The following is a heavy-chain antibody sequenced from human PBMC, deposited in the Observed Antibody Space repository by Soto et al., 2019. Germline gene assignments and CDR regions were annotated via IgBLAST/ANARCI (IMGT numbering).Heavy chain of an antibody. D-gene: IGHD6-13*01. J-gene: IGHJ5*02. CDR2: ISSSSSYI. CDR1: GFTFSSYS. CDR3: ARPTVAAAGTIWFDP. Sequence: GGSLRLSCAASGFTFSSYSMNWVRQAPGKGLEWVSSISSSSSYIYYADSVKGRFTISRDNAKNSLYLQMNSLRAEDTAVYYCARPTVAAAGTIWFDPWGQGTLVTVSS. V-gene: IGHV3-21*01.